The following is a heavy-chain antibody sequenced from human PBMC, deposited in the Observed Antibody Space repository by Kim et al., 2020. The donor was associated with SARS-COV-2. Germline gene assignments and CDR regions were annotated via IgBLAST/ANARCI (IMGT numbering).Heavy chain of an antibody. V-gene: IGHV1-18*04. Sequence: ASVKVSCKASGYTFTSYGISWVRQAPGQGLEWMGWISAYNGNTNYAQKLQGRVTMTTDTSTSTAYMELRSLRSDDTAVYYCARDRPQTNIVVVPAAILPLDYYYGMDVWGQGTTVTVSS. CDR2: ISAYNGNT. D-gene: IGHD2-2*02. J-gene: IGHJ6*02. CDR1: GYTFTSYG. CDR3: ARDRPQTNIVVVPAAILPLDYYYGMDV.